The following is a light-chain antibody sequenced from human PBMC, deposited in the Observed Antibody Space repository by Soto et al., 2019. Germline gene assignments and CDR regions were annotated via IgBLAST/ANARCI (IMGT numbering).Light chain of an antibody. V-gene: IGKV3-11*01. CDR1: QSVSNY. Sequence: EIVLAQSPATLSLSPGERATLSCRASQSVSNYLAWYQQKPGQAPRLLIYDASNRATSIPARFSSSRSGTDFTFTISSLEPEDFAVYYCQQCSNWPPVYTFGQGTKLEIK. CDR2: DAS. J-gene: IGKJ2*01. CDR3: QQCSNWPPVYT.